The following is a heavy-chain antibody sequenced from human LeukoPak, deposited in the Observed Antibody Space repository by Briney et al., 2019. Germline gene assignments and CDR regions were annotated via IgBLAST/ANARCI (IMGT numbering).Heavy chain of an antibody. Sequence: GGSLRLSCAASGFTFSSYAMHWVRQAPGKGLEYVSAISSNGGSTYYANSVKGRFTISRDNAKNSLYLQMNSLRAEDTAVYYCARFIVVVVAANDAFDIWGQGTMVTVSS. V-gene: IGHV3-64*01. J-gene: IGHJ3*02. D-gene: IGHD2-15*01. CDR2: ISSNGGST. CDR3: ARFIVVVVAANDAFDI. CDR1: GFTFSSYA.